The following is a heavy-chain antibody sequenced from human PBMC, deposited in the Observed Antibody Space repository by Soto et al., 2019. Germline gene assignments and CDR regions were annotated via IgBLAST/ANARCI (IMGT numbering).Heavy chain of an antibody. CDR1: GYTFTSYG. CDR3: VHSSSPLSYYHGMDV. V-gene: IGHV1-18*01. Sequence: ASVKVSCKAAGYTFTSYGISWVRQAPGQGLEWMGWISAYNGNTNYAQKLQGRVTMTTDTSTSTAYMELRSLRSDDTAVYYCVHSSSPLSYYHGMDVCGQGTTVTVS. D-gene: IGHD6-6*01. CDR2: ISAYNGNT. J-gene: IGHJ6*02.